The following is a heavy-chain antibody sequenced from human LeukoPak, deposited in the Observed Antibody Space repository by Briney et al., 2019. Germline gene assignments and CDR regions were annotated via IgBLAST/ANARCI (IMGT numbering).Heavy chain of an antibody. V-gene: IGHV4-34*01. CDR2: INHSGST. D-gene: IGHD6-25*01. Sequence: SETLSLTCAVYGGSFSGYYWSWIRQPPGKGLEWIGEINHSGSTNYNPSLKSRVTISVDTSKNQFSLKLSSVTAADTAVYYCATSLGYWEYYDYWGQGTLVTVSS. J-gene: IGHJ4*02. CDR3: ATSLGYWEYYDY. CDR1: GGSFSGYY.